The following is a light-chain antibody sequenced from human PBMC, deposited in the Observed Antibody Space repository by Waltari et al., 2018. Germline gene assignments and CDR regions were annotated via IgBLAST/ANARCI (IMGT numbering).Light chain of an antibody. CDR2: AAS. Sequence: AIRITQSPSSLSASTGDRVTITCRASQGISSYLAWYQQKPGKAPKLLIYAASTLQSGVPSRFSGSGSGTDFTLTISCLQSEDFATYYCQQYYSYPLTFGQGP. V-gene: IGKV1-8*01. J-gene: IGKJ1*01. CDR1: QGISSY. CDR3: QQYYSYPLT.